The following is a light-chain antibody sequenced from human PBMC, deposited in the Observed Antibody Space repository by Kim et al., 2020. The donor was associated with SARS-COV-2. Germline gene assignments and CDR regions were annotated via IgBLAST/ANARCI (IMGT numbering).Light chain of an antibody. CDR1: SSAVGGYTY. J-gene: IGLJ2*01. CDR3: SSYAGSNNLV. CDR2: EVN. V-gene: IGLV2-8*01. Sequence: RSATISSTGPSSAVGGYTYVSWYRQHTVNAPKLMIYEVNKRPSGVPDRFSGSKSGNTASLTVSGLQAEDEADYYCSSYAGSNNLVFGGGTQLTVL.